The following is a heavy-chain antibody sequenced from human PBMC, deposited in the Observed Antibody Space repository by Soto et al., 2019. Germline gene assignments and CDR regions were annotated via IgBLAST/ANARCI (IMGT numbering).Heavy chain of an antibody. Sequence: SVKVSCKASGGTFSSYAISWVRQAPGQGLEWMGGIIPIVGTANYAQKFQGRVTITADESTSTAYMELSSLRSEDTAVYYCATVRAGPMIVVATPYYYYGMDVWGQGTTVTVSS. D-gene: IGHD3-22*01. CDR2: IIPIVGTA. CDR1: GGTFSSYA. V-gene: IGHV1-69*13. CDR3: ATVRAGPMIVVATPYYYYGMDV. J-gene: IGHJ6*02.